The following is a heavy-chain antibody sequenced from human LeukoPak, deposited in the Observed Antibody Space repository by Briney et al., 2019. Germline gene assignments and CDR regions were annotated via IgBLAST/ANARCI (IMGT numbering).Heavy chain of an antibody. CDR2: IIPIFGTA. CDR3: ARALSRGYSGYDYGLGY. CDR1: GGTFSSYA. J-gene: IGHJ4*02. D-gene: IGHD5-12*01. Sequence: ASVKVSCKASGGTFSSYAISWVRQAPGQGLEWMGGIIPIFGTANYAQKFQGRVTITADESTSTAYMELSSLRSDDTAVYYCARALSRGYSGYDYGLGYWGQGTLVTVSS. V-gene: IGHV1-69*13.